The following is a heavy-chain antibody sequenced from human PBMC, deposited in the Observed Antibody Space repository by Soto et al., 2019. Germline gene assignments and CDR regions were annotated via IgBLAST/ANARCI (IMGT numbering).Heavy chain of an antibody. CDR3: AREYYDFWSGITAIGY. D-gene: IGHD3-3*01. CDR1: GYTFTSYG. V-gene: IGHV1-18*01. J-gene: IGHJ4*02. CDR2: ISAYNGNT. Sequence: ASVKVSCKASGYTFTSYGISWVRQAPGQGLEWMGWISAYNGNTNYAQKLQGRVTMTTDTSTSTAYMELRSLRSDDTAVYYCAREYYDFWSGITAIGYWGQGTLVTVSS.